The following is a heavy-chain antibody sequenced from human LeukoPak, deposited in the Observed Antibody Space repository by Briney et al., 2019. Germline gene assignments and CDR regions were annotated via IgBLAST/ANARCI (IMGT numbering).Heavy chain of an antibody. D-gene: IGHD2-21*01. CDR2: IIPILGIA. V-gene: IGHV1-69*04. J-gene: IGHJ4*02. Sequence: SVKVSCKASGGTFSIYTISWVRQAPGQGLEWMGRIIPILGIANYAQTFQGRVTITADKSTSTAYMELSSLRSEDTAVYYCARDPIVVVKNQPYYFDYWGQGTLVTVSS. CDR1: GGTFSIYT. CDR3: ARDPIVVVKNQPYYFDY.